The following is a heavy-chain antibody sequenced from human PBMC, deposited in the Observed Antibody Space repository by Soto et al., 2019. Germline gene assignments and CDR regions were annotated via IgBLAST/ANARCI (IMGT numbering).Heavy chain of an antibody. CDR1: GYTFTSYG. Sequence: QVQLVQSGAEVKKPGASVKVSCKASGYTFTSYGISWVRQAPGQGLEWMGWISAYNGNTNYAQKLQGRVTMTTDTXXSXAXXELRSLRSDDTAVYYCAILPQGYYDILTGYYEPDYWGQGTLVTVSS. V-gene: IGHV1-18*01. CDR3: AILPQGYYDILTGYYEPDY. CDR2: ISAYNGNT. D-gene: IGHD3-9*01. J-gene: IGHJ4*02.